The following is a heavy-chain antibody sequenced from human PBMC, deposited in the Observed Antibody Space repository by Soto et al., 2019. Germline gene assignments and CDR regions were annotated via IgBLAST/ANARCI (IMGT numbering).Heavy chain of an antibody. V-gene: IGHV3-21*01. D-gene: IGHD3-3*01. CDR2: ISSSSSYI. CDR1: GFTFSSYS. CDR3: ARPHTSYDDFWSGYNYYFDY. J-gene: IGHJ4*02. Sequence: EVQLVESGGGLVKPGGSLRLSCAASGFTFSSYSMNWVGQAPGKGLEWVSSISSSSSYIYYSDSVKGRFTITRHNDKNARYLQMNSLRAEDTAVYYCARPHTSYDDFWSGYNYYFDYWGQGTLVTVSS.